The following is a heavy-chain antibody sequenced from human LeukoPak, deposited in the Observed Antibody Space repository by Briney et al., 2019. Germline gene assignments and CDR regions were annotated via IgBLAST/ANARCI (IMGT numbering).Heavy chain of an antibody. V-gene: IGHV3-21*01. CDR3: ARSGYTYGFDY. CDR1: GFTFSTYT. D-gene: IGHD5-18*01. Sequence: GGSLRLSCAASGFTFSTYTMNWVRQAPGKGLEWVASIGSGGRHIHYADSVKGRFTISRDNAKNSLYLQMNSLRAEHTAVYYCARSGYTYGFDYWGQGALVTVSS. J-gene: IGHJ4*02. CDR2: IGSGGRHI.